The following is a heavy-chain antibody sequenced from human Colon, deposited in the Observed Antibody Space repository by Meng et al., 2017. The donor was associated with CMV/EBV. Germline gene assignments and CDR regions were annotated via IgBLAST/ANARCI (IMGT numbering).Heavy chain of an antibody. J-gene: IGHJ4*01. D-gene: IGHD6-13*01. CDR1: GGSISSGNSY. CDR3: ARGRGIAADSRTYYFDS. V-gene: IGHV4-39*06. Sequence: RLPVQASGPALLTPSGTLSPTCSVSGGSISSGNSYGGWIRQSPGKGLEWIGCVDNSGSTYYTPSLKSRVTISIDTSNTLFSLTLKSVTAADTAVYYCARGRGIAADSRTYYFDSWGHGTLVTVSS. CDR2: VDNSGST.